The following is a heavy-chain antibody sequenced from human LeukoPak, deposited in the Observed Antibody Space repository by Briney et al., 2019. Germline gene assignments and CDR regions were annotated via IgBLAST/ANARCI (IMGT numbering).Heavy chain of an antibody. Sequence: GGSLRLSCAASGFTFSSYAMHWVRQAPGKGLEWVAVISYDGSNKYYADSVKGRFTISRDNSKNTLYLQMNSLRAEDTAVYYCAKADRESWFDPWGQGTLVTVSS. V-gene: IGHV3-30*04. D-gene: IGHD2/OR15-2a*01. J-gene: IGHJ5*02. CDR2: ISYDGSNK. CDR3: AKADRESWFDP. CDR1: GFTFSSYA.